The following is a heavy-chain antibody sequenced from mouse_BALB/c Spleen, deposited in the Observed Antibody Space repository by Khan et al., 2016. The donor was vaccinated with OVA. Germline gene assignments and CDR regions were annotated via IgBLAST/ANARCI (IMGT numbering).Heavy chain of an antibody. CDR3: ARDRIDY. CDR2: INPTSGYT. J-gene: IGHJ2*01. V-gene: IGHV1-7*01. CDR1: GYTFTSYW. Sequence: QVQLKQSGAELAKPGASVKMSCTASGYTFTSYWMHWIKQRPGQGLEWIGYINPTSGYTDYNQKFKDKATLTADNSSSTAYMQLSSLTSDDSAVYDCARDRIDYWGQGTALTVSS.